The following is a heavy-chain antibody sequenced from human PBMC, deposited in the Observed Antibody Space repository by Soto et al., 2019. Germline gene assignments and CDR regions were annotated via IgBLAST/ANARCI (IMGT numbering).Heavy chain of an antibody. Sequence: ASVKVSCKASGYTFTSYYMHWVRQAPGQGLEWMGIINPSGGSTSYAQKSQGRVTMTRDTSTSTVYMELSSLRSEDTAVHYCARDLSGGGYFDYWGQGTLVTVSS. J-gene: IGHJ4*02. CDR3: ARDLSGGGYFDY. D-gene: IGHD2-15*01. CDR2: INPSGGST. V-gene: IGHV1-46*01. CDR1: GYTFTSYY.